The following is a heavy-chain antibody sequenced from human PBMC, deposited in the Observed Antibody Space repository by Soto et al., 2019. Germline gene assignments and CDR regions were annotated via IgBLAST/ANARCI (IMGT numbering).Heavy chain of an antibody. Sequence: RASVKVSCKASGYTFTSYDINWVRQATGQGLEWMGGMNPNSGNTGYAQKFQGRVTMTRNTSISTAYMELSSLRSEDTAVSYCARGGLSYYDFWSGLSAHQVWFDPWGQGTLVTVSS. CDR1: GYTFTSYD. J-gene: IGHJ5*02. CDR2: MNPNSGNT. V-gene: IGHV1-8*01. CDR3: ARGGLSYYDFWSGLSAHQVWFDP. D-gene: IGHD3-3*01.